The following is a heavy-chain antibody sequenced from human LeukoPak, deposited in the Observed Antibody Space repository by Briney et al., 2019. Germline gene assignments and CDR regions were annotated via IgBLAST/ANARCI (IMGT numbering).Heavy chain of an antibody. CDR2: ISAYNGNT. CDR1: GYTFTSYG. J-gene: IGHJ4*02. CDR3: ARKVRGVIDPDFDY. D-gene: IGHD3-10*01. Sequence: ASVKVSCKASGYTFTSYGISWVRQAPGQGLEWMGWISAYNGNTNYAQKLQGRVTITTDTSTSTAYMELRSLRSDDTAVYYCARKVRGVIDPDFDYWGQGTLVTVSS. V-gene: IGHV1-18*01.